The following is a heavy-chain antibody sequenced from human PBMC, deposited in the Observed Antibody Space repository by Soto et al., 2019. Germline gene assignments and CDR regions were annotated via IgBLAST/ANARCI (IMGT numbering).Heavy chain of an antibody. CDR2: IYSGGSI. Sequence: QVQLQESGPGLVKPSQTLSLTCIVSGGSISNVNDCWSWIRQRPDKGLEWIGHIYSGGSIYNNPSLPSRVPITVDPSKNQFPLQLSSVSAADTAVYCCARGPSGDKVDYWGQGTLVTVSS. CDR3: ARGPSGDKVDY. CDR1: GGSISNVNDC. D-gene: IGHD7-27*01. J-gene: IGHJ4*02. V-gene: IGHV4-30-4*01.